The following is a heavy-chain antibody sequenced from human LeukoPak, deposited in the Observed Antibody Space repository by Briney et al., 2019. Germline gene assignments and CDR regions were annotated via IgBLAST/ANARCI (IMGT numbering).Heavy chain of an antibody. J-gene: IGHJ5*02. Sequence: ASVKVSCKASGYTFTSYGISWVRQAPGQGLEWMEWISAYNGNTNYAQKLQGRVTMTTDTSTSTAYMELRSLRSDDTAVYYCAGTYCSGGSCHNWFDPWGQGTLVTVSS. CDR1: GYTFTSYG. D-gene: IGHD2-15*01. CDR3: AGTYCSGGSCHNWFDP. V-gene: IGHV1-18*04. CDR2: ISAYNGNT.